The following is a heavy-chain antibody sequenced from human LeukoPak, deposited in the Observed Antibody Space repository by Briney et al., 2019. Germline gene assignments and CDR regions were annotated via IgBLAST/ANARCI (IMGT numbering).Heavy chain of an antibody. J-gene: IGHJ6*03. CDR2: IKQDGTER. CDR3: AKRDNIGYMDV. V-gene: IGHV3-7*01. D-gene: IGHD5-12*01. CDR1: GFTFTTYW. Sequence: GGSLRLSCAASGFTFTTYWMSWVRQAPGKGLEWVANIKQDGTERYYVDSVKGRFTISRDNAKNSLYLQMSSLRVEDTAVYYCAKRDNIGYMDVWGKGTTVTISS.